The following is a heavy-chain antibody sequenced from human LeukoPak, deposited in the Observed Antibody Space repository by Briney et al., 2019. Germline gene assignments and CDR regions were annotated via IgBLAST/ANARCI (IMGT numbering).Heavy chain of an antibody. J-gene: IGHJ6*03. CDR1: GFTFSNAW. CDR2: IKSKTDGGTT. Sequence: GGSLRLSCAASGFTFSNAWMSWVRQAPGKGLEWVGRIKSKTDGGTTDYVAPVKGRFTISRDDSKNTLYLQMNSLKTEDTAVYYCTTDSRNSSSWYSIPYYYYYMDVWGKGTTVTISS. D-gene: IGHD6-13*01. V-gene: IGHV3-15*01. CDR3: TTDSRNSSSWYSIPYYYYYMDV.